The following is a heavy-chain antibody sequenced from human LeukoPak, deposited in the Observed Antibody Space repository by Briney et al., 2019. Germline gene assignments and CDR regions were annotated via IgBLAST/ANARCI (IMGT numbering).Heavy chain of an antibody. Sequence: ASVKVSCKASGYTLTNYYMHWVRQAPGQGLEWMGIINPSGGSTSYAQKFQGRVTMTRDTSTSTVYMEVSSLRSEDTAVYYCARDYYGGEYYYYYMDVWGKGTTVTISS. D-gene: IGHD4-23*01. J-gene: IGHJ6*03. CDR3: ARDYYGGEYYYYYMDV. V-gene: IGHV1-46*01. CDR2: INPSGGST. CDR1: GYTLTNYY.